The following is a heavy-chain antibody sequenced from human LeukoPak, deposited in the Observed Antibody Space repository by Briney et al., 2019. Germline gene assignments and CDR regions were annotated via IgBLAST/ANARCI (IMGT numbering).Heavy chain of an antibody. J-gene: IGHJ4*02. CDR2: TYYRSKWYN. CDR1: GNSVSSNSAA. D-gene: IGHD3-22*01. Sequence: SQTLSLTCAISGNSVSSNSAAWNWIRQSPSRGLEWLGRTYYRSKWYNDYAVSVKSRITINPDTSKNQFSLQLNSVTPEDTAVYYCARVSQDYYDSSGPFDYWGQGTLVTVSS. CDR3: ARVSQDYYDSSGPFDY. V-gene: IGHV6-1*01.